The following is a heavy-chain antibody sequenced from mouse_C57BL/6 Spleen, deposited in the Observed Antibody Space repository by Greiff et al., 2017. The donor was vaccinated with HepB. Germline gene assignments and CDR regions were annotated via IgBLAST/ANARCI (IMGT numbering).Heavy chain of an antibody. V-gene: IGHV5-16*01. Sequence: EVKLVESEGGLVQPGSSMKLSCTASGFTFSDYYMAWVRQVPEKGLEWVANINYDGSSTYYLDSLKSRFIISRDNAKNILYLQMSSLKSEDTATYYCARDGPSGAMDYWGQGTSVTVSS. CDR2: INYDGSST. CDR3: ARDGPSGAMDY. J-gene: IGHJ4*01. D-gene: IGHD6-1*01. CDR1: GFTFSDYY.